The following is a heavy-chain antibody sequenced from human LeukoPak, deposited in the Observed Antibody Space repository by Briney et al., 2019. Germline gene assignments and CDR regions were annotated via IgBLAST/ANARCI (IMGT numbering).Heavy chain of an antibody. Sequence: PGGSLRLSCAASGFTFSSYAMSWLRQAPGKGLEWVSTISGSDGGTYYADSVKGRFTNSRDNSKNTLHLQMNSLRAEDTAVYYCAKTLYYYETSDYYPYYFDYWGQGTLVTVSS. CDR2: ISGSDGGT. CDR1: GFTFSSYA. J-gene: IGHJ4*02. D-gene: IGHD3-22*01. V-gene: IGHV3-23*01. CDR3: AKTLYYYETSDYYPYYFDY.